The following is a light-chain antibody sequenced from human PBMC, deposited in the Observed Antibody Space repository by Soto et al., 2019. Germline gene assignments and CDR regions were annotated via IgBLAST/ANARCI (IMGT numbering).Light chain of an antibody. CDR1: QSVSSY. J-gene: IGKJ4*01. CDR2: DAS. CDR3: QQRSNWPPT. Sequence: ETVLPQSPGTLSLSPGPRATLSCRASQSVSSYLAWYQQKPGQAPRLLIYDASNRATGIPARFSGSGSGTDFTLTISSLEPEDFAVYYCQQRSNWPPTFGGGTKVDIK. V-gene: IGKV3-11*01.